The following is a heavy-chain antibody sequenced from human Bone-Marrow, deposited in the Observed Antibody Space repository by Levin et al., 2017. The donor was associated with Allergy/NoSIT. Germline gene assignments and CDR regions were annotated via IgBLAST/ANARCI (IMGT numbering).Heavy chain of an antibody. CDR1: GFTFSSYG. CDR2: ISYDAIEK. V-gene: IGHV3-30*03. CDR3: ASDPYDIVVP. D-gene: IGHD2-21*01. Sequence: PGGSLRLSCAASGFTFSSYGMYWVRQAPGKGLEWVAFISYDAIEKNYADSVKGRFTISRDNSKNTLSLQLNSLRADDTALYYCASDPYDIVVPWGQGTLVTVSS. J-gene: IGHJ5*02.